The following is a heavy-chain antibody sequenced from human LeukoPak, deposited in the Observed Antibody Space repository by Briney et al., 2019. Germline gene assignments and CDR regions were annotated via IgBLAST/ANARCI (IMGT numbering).Heavy chain of an antibody. CDR1: GGSISSYY. CDR2: IYYSGST. J-gene: IGHJ3*02. V-gene: IGHV4-59*08. D-gene: IGHD5-18*01. CDR3: ARLIGDTTMVDYAFDI. Sequence: SETLSLTCTVSGGSISSYYWSWIRQPPGKGLEWIGYIYYSGSTNYNPSLKSRVTISVDTSKNQFSLKLSSVTAADTAVYYCARLIGDTTMVDYAFDIWGQGTMVTVSS.